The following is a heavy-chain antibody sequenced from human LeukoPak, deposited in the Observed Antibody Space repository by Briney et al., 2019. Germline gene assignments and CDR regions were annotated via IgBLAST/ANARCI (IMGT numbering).Heavy chain of an antibody. V-gene: IGHV3-20*04. J-gene: IGHJ4*02. Sequence: GGSLRLSCAASGFTFDDYGLSWVGQLPGKGLEWVSGVNWNGDNTGYADSVKGRFTISRDNAKISLFLQMNSLRAEDTALYYCAREKYDSTGYWAFDSWGQGTLVTVSS. CDR2: VNWNGDNT. D-gene: IGHD3-22*01. CDR3: AREKYDSTGYWAFDS. CDR1: GFTFDDYG.